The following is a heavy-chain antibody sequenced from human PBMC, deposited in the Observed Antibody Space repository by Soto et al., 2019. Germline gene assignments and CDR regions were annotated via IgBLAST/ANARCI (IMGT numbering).Heavy chain of an antibody. CDR3: AREMSYYFDF. CDR2: IYHSGAT. CDR1: GDSISRDVSS. J-gene: IGHJ4*01. V-gene: IGHV4-30-2*01. Sequence: QVQLQESGSGLVKPSQTLVLTCTVSGDSISRDVSSCSWLRQPPGKGLEWIVYIYHSGATYYNPSLKSRFTTSVDKSKNRFSLSLDSVTAAETAVYYCAREMSYYFDFCGHGNLLTVSS.